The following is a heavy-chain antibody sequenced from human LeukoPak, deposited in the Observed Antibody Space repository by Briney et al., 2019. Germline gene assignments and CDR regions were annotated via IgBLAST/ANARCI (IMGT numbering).Heavy chain of an antibody. CDR3: ARDNIVVVPAAIMDHYYYYYYMDV. CDR1: GFTFSSYA. CDR2: ISYDGSNK. V-gene: IGHV3-30-3*01. J-gene: IGHJ6*03. D-gene: IGHD2-2*02. Sequence: GGSLRLSCAASGFTFSSYAMHWVRQAPGKGLEWVAVISYDGSNKYYADSVKGRFTISRDNSKNTLYLQMNSLRAEDTAVYYCARDNIVVVPAAIMDHYYYYYYMDVWGKGTTVTVSS.